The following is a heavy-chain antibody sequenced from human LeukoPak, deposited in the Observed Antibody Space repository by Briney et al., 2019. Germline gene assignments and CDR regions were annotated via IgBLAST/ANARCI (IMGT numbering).Heavy chain of an antibody. CDR2: ISGSGGST. CDR1: GFTFSSYA. Sequence: GGSLRLSCAASGFTFSSYAMSWVRQAPGKGLEWVSAISGSGGSTYYADSVKGRFTISRDNSKNTLYLQMNSLRAQDTAVYYCAKGAQYDILPGYYAEYLQHWGQGTLITVSS. CDR3: AKGAQYDILPGYYAEYLQH. D-gene: IGHD3-9*01. J-gene: IGHJ1*01. V-gene: IGHV3-23*01.